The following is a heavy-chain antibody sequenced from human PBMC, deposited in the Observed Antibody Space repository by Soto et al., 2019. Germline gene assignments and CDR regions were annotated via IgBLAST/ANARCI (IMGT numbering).Heavy chain of an antibody. D-gene: IGHD1-7*01. CDR2: TYYRSRWYN. CDR1: GDSVSSNSAA. J-gene: IGHJ6*03. V-gene: IGHV6-1*01. Sequence: QVQLQELGPGLVKPSQTLSLTCAISGDSVSSNSAAWNWIRLSPSRGLEWLARTYYRSRWYNDYAVSVRSRITVNPDTSKNQFSLQLTSVTTEDTAVYYCAGTTSHQWYYMDVWGKGTTVTVSS. CDR3: AGTTSHQWYYMDV.